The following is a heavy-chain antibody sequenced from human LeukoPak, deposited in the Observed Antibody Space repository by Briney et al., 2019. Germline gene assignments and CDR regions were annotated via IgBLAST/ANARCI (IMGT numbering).Heavy chain of an antibody. CDR1: GYTFTSYD. CDR2: MNPNSGNT. D-gene: IGHD2-21*02. CDR3: ARAPVTPPWFDP. J-gene: IGHJ5*02. V-gene: IGHV1-8*01. Sequence: ASVKVSCKASGYTFTSYDINWVRQATGQGLEWMGWMNPNSGNTGYAQKFQGRVTMTRNTSASTAYMGLSSLRSEDTAVYYCARAPVTPPWFDPWGQGTLVTVSS.